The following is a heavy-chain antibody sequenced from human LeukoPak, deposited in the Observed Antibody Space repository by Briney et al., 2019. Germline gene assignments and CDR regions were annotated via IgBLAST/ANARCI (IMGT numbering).Heavy chain of an antibody. J-gene: IGHJ4*02. CDR1: GFTFASYA. CDR3: AKDRYYGSGNYYREFDY. V-gene: IGHV3-23*01. Sequence: GGSLRLSCAASGFTFASYAMSWVRQTPGKGLEWVSAIRSSADSTYYADSVQGRFTISRDNSKNTLYLQMNSLRAEDTAVYYCAKDRYYGSGNYYREFDYWGQGTLVTVSS. D-gene: IGHD3-10*01. CDR2: IRSSADST.